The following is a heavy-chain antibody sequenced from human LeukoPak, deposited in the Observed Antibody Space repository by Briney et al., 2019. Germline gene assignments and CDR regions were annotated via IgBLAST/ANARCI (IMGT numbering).Heavy chain of an antibody. CDR1: GFSFSTSA. CDR2: MSYDNGSNK. CDR3: AKDLRYSYGYYFDY. V-gene: IGHV3-30*07. D-gene: IGHD5-18*01. Sequence: PGGSLRLSCEASGFSFSTSAMHWVRQAPGKGLEWVAVMSYDNGSNKYYADSVKGRFTIPRDNSKNTLYLQMNSLRAEDTAVYYCAKDLRYSYGYYFDYWGQGTLVAVSS. J-gene: IGHJ4*02.